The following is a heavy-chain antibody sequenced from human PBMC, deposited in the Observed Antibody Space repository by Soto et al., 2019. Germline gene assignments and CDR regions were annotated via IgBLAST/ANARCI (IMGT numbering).Heavy chain of an antibody. CDR3: ARDARGDEAPMDY. CDR1: GYTFTGYY. Sequence: QVQLVQSGAEVKKPGASVKVSCKASGYTFTGYYMHWVRQAPGQGLEWMGWINPNSGGTNYAQKFQGGVTMTRDASISTAYMVRSRLRSDDTAVYYCARDARGDEAPMDYWGQGTLVTVSS. V-gene: IGHV1-2*02. J-gene: IGHJ4*02. CDR2: INPNSGGT. D-gene: IGHD3-10*01.